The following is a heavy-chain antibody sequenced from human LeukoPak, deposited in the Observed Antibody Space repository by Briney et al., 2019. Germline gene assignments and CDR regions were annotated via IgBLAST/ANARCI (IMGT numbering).Heavy chain of an antibody. CDR1: GYTFTSYA. Sequence: ASVKVSCKASGYTFTSYAMHWVRQAPGQRLEWMGWINAGNGNTKYSQKFQGRVTITRDTSASTAYMELSSLRSEDTAVYYCASSGGSATYYYSMDVWGQGTTVTVSS. CDR2: INAGNGNT. CDR3: ASSGGSATYYYSMDV. J-gene: IGHJ6*02. V-gene: IGHV1-3*01. D-gene: IGHD2-15*01.